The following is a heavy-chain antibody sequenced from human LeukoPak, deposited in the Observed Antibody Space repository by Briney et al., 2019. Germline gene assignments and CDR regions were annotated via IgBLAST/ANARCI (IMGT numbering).Heavy chain of an antibody. CDR1: GGSISSSSYY. V-gene: IGHV4-39*01. Sequence: KPSETLSLTCTVSGGSISSSSYYWGWIRQPPGKGLEWIGSIYYSGSTYYNPSLKSRVTISVDTSKNQFSLKLSSVTAADTAVYYCARHPYGDYGRTDYWGQGTLVTVSS. CDR2: IYYSGST. CDR3: ARHPYGDYGRTDY. J-gene: IGHJ4*02. D-gene: IGHD4-17*01.